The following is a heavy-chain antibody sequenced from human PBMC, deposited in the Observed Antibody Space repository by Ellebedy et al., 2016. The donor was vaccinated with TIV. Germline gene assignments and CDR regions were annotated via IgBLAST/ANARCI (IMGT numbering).Heavy chain of an antibody. CDR2: ISYDGSNK. J-gene: IGHJ4*02. CDR1: GFTFSSYS. CDR3: ARDLPVPDY. V-gene: IGHV3-30*03. D-gene: IGHD2-2*01. Sequence: GGSLRLSXAASGFTFSSYSMNWVRQAPGKGLEWVAVISYDGSNKYYADSVKGRFTISRDNSKNTLYLQMNSLRAEDTAVYYCARDLPVPDYWGQGTLVTVSS.